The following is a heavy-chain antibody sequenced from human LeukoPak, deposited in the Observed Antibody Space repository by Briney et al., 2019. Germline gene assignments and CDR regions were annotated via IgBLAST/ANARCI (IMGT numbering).Heavy chain of an antibody. CDR1: GYTFTGYY. Sequence: ASVKVSCKASGYTFTGYYMHWVRQAPGQGLEWMGWINPNSGGTNYAQKFQGRVTMTRETSISTAYMELSRLRSDDTAVYYCARAYYYYYYMDVWGKGTTVTVSS. CDR3: ARAYYYYYYMDV. V-gene: IGHV1-2*02. J-gene: IGHJ6*03. CDR2: INPNSGGT.